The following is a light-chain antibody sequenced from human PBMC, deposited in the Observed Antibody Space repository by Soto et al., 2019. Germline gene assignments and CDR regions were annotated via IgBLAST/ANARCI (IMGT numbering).Light chain of an antibody. Sequence: SYVLTQPPSVSVAPGQTARITCGGDNIGSKDVHWYQLRPGQAPILVIFDDSDRPSGIPERFSGSNSGNTATLTISRVEVGDEADYHGQVWDYSSLHHVVFGGGTKVTVL. V-gene: IGLV3-21*02. CDR1: NIGSKD. J-gene: IGLJ2*01. CDR2: DDS. CDR3: QVWDYSSLHHVV.